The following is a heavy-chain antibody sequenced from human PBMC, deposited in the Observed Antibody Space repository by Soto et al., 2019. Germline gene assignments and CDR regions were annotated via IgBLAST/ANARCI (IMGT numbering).Heavy chain of an antibody. V-gene: IGHV3-30*18. Sequence: GGSLRLSCAASGFTFSSYGMHWVRQAPGKGLEWVAVISYDGSNKYYADSVKGRFTISRDNSKNTLYLQMNSLRAEDTAVYYCAKGYMVRGVIPLCPIYWGQGTLVTVSS. CDR1: GFTFSSYG. CDR2: ISYDGSNK. J-gene: IGHJ4*02. D-gene: IGHD3-10*01. CDR3: AKGYMVRGVIPLCPIY.